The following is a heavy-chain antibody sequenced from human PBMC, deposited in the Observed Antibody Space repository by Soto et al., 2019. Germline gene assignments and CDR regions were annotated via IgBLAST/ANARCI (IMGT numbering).Heavy chain of an antibody. V-gene: IGHV3-23*01. CDR3: AKADTRWFAP. Sequence: EEQLLESGGDLVQPGGSLRLSCAASGFTFGHYVMSWVRQAPGKGLERVSTITGSSGSTTYTESVKGRFTISRDNSKNSLYRQMTNLRAEDTAIYYCAKADTRWFAPWGRGTLVTVSS. CDR1: GFTFGHYV. CDR2: ITGSSGST. D-gene: IGHD3-3*01. J-gene: IGHJ5*02.